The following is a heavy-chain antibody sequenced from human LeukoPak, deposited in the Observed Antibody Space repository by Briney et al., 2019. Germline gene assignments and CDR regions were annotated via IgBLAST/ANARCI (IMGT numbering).Heavy chain of an antibody. D-gene: IGHD1-26*01. CDR2: ISYDGSNK. Sequence: GGSLRLSCAASGFTFSSYAMHWVRQAPGKGLEWVAVISYDGSNKYYADSVKGRFTISRDNSKNTLYLQMNSLRAEDTAVYYCAKDRVGATRFGAFDIWGQGTMVTVSS. V-gene: IGHV3-30-3*01. CDR3: AKDRVGATRFGAFDI. J-gene: IGHJ3*02. CDR1: GFTFSSYA.